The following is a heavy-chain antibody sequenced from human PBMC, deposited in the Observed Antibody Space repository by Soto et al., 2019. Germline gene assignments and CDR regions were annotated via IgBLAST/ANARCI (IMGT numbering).Heavy chain of an antibody. CDR3: AKDQEGSGSHWLGYNYYGMDV. D-gene: IGHD3-10*01. Sequence: GGSLRLSCEASGFTISDYYMSWIRQAPGKGLERVSYISSVGTTTYYADSVKGRFSISMDNAKNSLYLQMNGLRAEDTAVYFCAKDQEGSGSHWLGYNYYGMDVWGQGTTVTVSS. J-gene: IGHJ6*02. CDR1: GFTISDYY. CDR2: ISSVGTTT. V-gene: IGHV3-11*01.